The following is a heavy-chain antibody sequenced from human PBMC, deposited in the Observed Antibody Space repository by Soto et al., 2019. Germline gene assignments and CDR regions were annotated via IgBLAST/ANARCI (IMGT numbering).Heavy chain of an antibody. CDR2: IGYDGSST. CDR1: GFTFGSYW. V-gene: IGHV3-33*08. J-gene: IGHJ5*02. CDR3: ARDGPLGIAAAATGWFDP. Sequence: GGSLRLSCAASGFTFGSYWMNWVRQAPGKGLEWVAGIGYDGSSTTYADSVKGRFTISRDNSKNTLYLQMNSLRAEDTAVYYCARDGPLGIAAAATGWFDPWGQGTLVTVSS. D-gene: IGHD6-13*01.